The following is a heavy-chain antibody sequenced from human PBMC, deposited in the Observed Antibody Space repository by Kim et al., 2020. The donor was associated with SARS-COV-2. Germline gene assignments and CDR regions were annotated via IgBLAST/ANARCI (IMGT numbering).Heavy chain of an antibody. Sequence: SETLSLTCTVSGGSISSYYWSWIRQPPGKGLEWIGYIYYSGSTNYNPSLKSRVTISVDTSKNQFSLKLSSVTAADTAVYYCARVVISSSSPRDKGAFDIWGQGTMVTVSS. CDR3: ARVVISSSSPRDKGAFDI. D-gene: IGHD6-6*01. J-gene: IGHJ3*02. V-gene: IGHV4-59*13. CDR2: IYYSGST. CDR1: GGSISSYY.